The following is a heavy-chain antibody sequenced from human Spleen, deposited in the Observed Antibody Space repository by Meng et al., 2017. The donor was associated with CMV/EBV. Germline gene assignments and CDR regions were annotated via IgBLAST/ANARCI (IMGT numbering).Heavy chain of an antibody. CDR1: GYSFSDYY. CDR2: INPYSGDT. J-gene: IGHJ3*02. CDR3: ARDFYEYDDSGYYDDTFDI. Sequence: ASVKVSCKASGYSFSDYYIHWVRLAPGQGLEWMGRINPYSGDTHFAQNFQARVSMTRDTSISTAYMELRSLGSDDTAVYFCARDFYEYDDSGYYDDTFDIWGQGTMVTVSS. D-gene: IGHD3-22*01. V-gene: IGHV1-2*02.